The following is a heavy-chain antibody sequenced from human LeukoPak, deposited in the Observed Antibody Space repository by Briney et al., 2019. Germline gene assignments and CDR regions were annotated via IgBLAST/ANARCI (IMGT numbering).Heavy chain of an antibody. V-gene: IGHV3-7*04. J-gene: IGHJ4*02. Sequence: PGGSLRLSCAASGFTFSSYWMSWVRQAPGKGLEWVASIKQDGSNKYYVDSVKGRFTISRDNAKDSLYLQMNSLRAEDTAVYYCATEGLTGTPRYSYWGQGTLVTVSS. D-gene: IGHD1-20*01. CDR2: IKQDGSNK. CDR3: ATEGLTGTPRYSY. CDR1: GFTFSSYW.